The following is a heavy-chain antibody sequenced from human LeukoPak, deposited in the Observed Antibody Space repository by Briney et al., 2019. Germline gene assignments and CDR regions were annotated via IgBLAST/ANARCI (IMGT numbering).Heavy chain of an antibody. CDR1: GGTFSSYA. CDR3: ARVSVVVTATRHYFDY. Sequence: ASVKVSCKASGGTFSSYAISWVRQAPGQGREWMGRIIPILGIANYAQKFQGRVTITADKSTSTAYMELSSLRSEDTAVYYCARVSVVVTATRHYFDYWGQGTLVTVSS. V-gene: IGHV1-69*04. CDR2: IIPILGIA. J-gene: IGHJ4*02. D-gene: IGHD2-21*02.